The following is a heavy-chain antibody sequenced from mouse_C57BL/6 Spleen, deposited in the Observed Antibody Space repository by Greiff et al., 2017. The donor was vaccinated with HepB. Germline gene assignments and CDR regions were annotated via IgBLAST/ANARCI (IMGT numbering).Heavy chain of an antibody. CDR3: ARDWRFYYFDY. V-gene: IGHV5-4*01. CDR1: GFTFSSYA. J-gene: IGHJ2*01. Sequence: DVMLVESGGGLVKPGGSLKLSCAASGFTFSSYAMSWVRQTPEKRLEWVATISDGGSYTYYPDNVKGRFTISRDNAKNNLYLQMSHLKSEDTAMYYCARDWRFYYFDYWGQGTTLTVSS. CDR2: ISDGGSYT.